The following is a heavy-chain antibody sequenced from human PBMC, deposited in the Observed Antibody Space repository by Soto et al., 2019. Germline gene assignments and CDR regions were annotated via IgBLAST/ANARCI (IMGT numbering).Heavy chain of an antibody. CDR2: IVPIFGTG. CDR3: ARVVVGATYFDY. Sequence: QVLLVQSGAEVKKPGSSVKVSCKASGGTFSDYAIRWVRQAPGHGLEWMGGIVPIFGTGNHAQKLQGRVTVTADESTSTDYMELSSRRSEDTAVYYCARVVVGATYFDYWGQGPLVTVSS. CDR1: GGTFSDYA. D-gene: IGHD1-26*01. V-gene: IGHV1-69*01. J-gene: IGHJ4*02.